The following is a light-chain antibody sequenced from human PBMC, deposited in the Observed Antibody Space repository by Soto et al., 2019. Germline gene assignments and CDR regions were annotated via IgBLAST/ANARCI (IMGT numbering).Light chain of an antibody. CDR3: QQYNNWPWT. V-gene: IGKV3-15*01. Sequence: EIVMTQSPATLSVSPGGRATLSCRASQSISGALAWYQQKPGQAPRLLIYGASTRATSFPARFSGSGSGTDLTITISSLQSEDCEVYDCQQYNNWPWTFGQGTKVDIK. CDR1: QSISGA. CDR2: GAS. J-gene: IGKJ1*01.